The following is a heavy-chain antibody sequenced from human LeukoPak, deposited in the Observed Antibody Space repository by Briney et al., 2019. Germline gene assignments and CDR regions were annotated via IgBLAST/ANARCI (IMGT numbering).Heavy chain of an antibody. J-gene: IGHJ4*02. D-gene: IGHD2-15*01. CDR1: GFTFSRYS. CDR2: IGSSSSYI. Sequence: GGALRLSCAASGFTFSRYSMNWVRQAPGKGLEWVSSIGSSSSYIYYADSVKGRFTISRDNAKNSLYLQMNSLRAEDTAVYYCAREEGYCSGGSCYSSYWGQGTLVTVSS. V-gene: IGHV3-21*01. CDR3: AREEGYCSGGSCYSSY.